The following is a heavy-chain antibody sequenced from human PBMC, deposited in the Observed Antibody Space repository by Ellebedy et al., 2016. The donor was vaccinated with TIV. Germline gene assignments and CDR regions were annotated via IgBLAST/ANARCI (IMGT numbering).Heavy chain of an antibody. V-gene: IGHV5-10-1*01. J-gene: IGHJ6*02. D-gene: IGHD2-2*01. CDR3: ARLGIVVVPAALPYGMDV. CDR1: GYSFTSYW. CDR2: IDPSDSYT. Sequence: GESLKISXKGSGYSFTSYWISWVRQMPGKGLEWMGRIDPSDSYTNYSPSFQGHVTISADKSISTAYLQWSSLKASDTAMYYCARLGIVVVPAALPYGMDVWGQGTTVTVSS.